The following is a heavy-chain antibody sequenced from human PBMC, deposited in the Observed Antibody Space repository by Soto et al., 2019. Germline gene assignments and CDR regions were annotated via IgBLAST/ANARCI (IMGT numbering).Heavy chain of an antibody. V-gene: IGHV1-46*03. CDR1: GYTLTSYY. CDR3: ARDIVVVPAALYYFDY. Sequence: ASVKVSCKASGYTLTSYYGHWVRQAPGQGLEWMGIINPSGGSTSYAQKFQGRVTMTRDTSTSTVYMELSSLRSEDTAVYYCARDIVVVPAALYYFDYWGQGTLLTVSS. D-gene: IGHD2-2*01. J-gene: IGHJ4*02. CDR2: INPSGGST.